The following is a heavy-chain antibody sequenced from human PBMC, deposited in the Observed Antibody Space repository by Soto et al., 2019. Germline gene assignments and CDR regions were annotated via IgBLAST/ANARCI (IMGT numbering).Heavy chain of an antibody. J-gene: IGHJ4*02. D-gene: IGHD4-17*01. V-gene: IGHV3-13*01. CDR3: ARSWRHDYGDANFDY. Sequence: EVQLVESGGGLVQPGGSLRLSCAASEFTFSSYGMHWVRQATGKGLEWVSAIGTAVDTYYPGSVKGRFTISRENAKNSLYLQMNSLRAGDTAVYYCARSWRHDYGDANFDYWGQGTLVTVSS. CDR1: EFTFSSYG. CDR2: IGTAVDT.